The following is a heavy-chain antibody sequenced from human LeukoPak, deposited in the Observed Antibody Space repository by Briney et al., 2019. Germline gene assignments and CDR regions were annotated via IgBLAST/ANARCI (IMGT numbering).Heavy chain of an antibody. CDR2: ISYDGSNK. J-gene: IGHJ5*02. CDR1: GFTFSTYA. CDR3: ARGDYSSIGDP. V-gene: IGHV3-30*04. Sequence: GGSLRLSCAASGFTFSTYAMHWVRQAPGKGLEWVAVISYDGSNKYYADSVKGRFTISRDNSKNTLYLQMNSLRAEDTAVYYCARGDYSSIGDPWGQGTLVTVSS. D-gene: IGHD4-11*01.